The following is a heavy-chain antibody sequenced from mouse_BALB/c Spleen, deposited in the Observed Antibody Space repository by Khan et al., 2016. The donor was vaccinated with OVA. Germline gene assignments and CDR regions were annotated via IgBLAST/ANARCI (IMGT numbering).Heavy chain of an antibody. J-gene: IGHJ2*01. CDR3: ATSYFYGYYFDY. V-gene: IGHV5-17*02. D-gene: IGHD1-1*01. Sequence: EVELVESGGGLVQPGGSRKLSCAASGFTFSSYGMHWVRQAPEKGLEWVAYISGDSNTTYYADTVKGRFTISRDNPKNTLFLRMTSLMSEDTAMYYCATSYFYGYYFDYWGPGTTLTVSS. CDR2: ISGDSNTT. CDR1: GFTFSSYG.